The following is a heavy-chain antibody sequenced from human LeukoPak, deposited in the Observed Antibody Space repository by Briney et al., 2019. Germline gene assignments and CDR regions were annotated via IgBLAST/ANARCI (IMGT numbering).Heavy chain of an antibody. J-gene: IGHJ4*02. Sequence: GGSLRLSCAASGFTFSSYAMHWVRQAPGKGLEWVAVISYDGSNKYYADSVKGRFTISRDNSKNTLYLQMNSLRAEDTAVYHCAREWGWRYYFDYWGQGTLVTVSS. D-gene: IGHD6-19*01. CDR3: AREWGWRYYFDY. V-gene: IGHV3-30-3*01. CDR1: GFTFSSYA. CDR2: ISYDGSNK.